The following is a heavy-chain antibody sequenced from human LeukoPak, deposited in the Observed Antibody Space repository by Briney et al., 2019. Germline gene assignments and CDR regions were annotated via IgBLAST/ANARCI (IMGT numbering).Heavy chain of an antibody. Sequence: SETLSLTCTVSGGSISSYYWTWIRQPPGKGLEWIGNVYSSGSTNYNPSLKSRVTISVDTSKNQFSLRLRSVTAADTAVYYCARRQVGIAVDYWGQGTLVTVSS. CDR1: GGSISSYY. CDR3: ARRQVGIAVDY. CDR2: VYSSGST. J-gene: IGHJ4*02. D-gene: IGHD6-19*01. V-gene: IGHV4-59*08.